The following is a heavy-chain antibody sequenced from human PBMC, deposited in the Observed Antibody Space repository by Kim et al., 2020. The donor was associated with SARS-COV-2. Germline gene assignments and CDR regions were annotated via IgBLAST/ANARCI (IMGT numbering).Heavy chain of an antibody. D-gene: IGHD6-19*01. CDR3: ARESYSSGCFDT. V-gene: IGHV4-4*07. Sequence: NSNPAPKSRVTISVDTSKNQFSLRPSSVTAADTAVYYGARESYSSGCFDTWGQGTLVIVSS. J-gene: IGHJ5*02.